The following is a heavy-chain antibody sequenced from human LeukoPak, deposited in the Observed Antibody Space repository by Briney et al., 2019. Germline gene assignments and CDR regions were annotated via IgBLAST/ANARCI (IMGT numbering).Heavy chain of an antibody. CDR2: ISSSNSYI. D-gene: IGHD3-10*01. CDR1: GFPFSSYH. J-gene: IGHJ4*02. Sequence: PGGSLRLSCAASGFPFSSYHMNWVPQAPGKGLEWVSSISSSNSYIYYADSVKGRFTISRDNSKNTLFLQIDSLRAEDTAVYYRATDCCSGEGTMFDYWGQGTLVTVSS. V-gene: IGHV3-21*04. CDR3: ATDCCSGEGTMFDY.